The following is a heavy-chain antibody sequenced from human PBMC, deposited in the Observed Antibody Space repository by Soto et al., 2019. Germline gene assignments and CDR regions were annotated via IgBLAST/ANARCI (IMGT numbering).Heavy chain of an antibody. CDR1: GFTLSDHY. CDR2: FRDKAQGYST. D-gene: IGHD3-22*01. Sequence: EVQLVESGGGLVQPGGSLRLSCAGSGFTLSDHYIDWVRQAPGKGLKWVGRFRDKAQGYSTAYAASVKVRFTTSRDESKISVYLKMNALITEDPAVYYSGRATDFSDSSGYNSCFDYWDQRTLVTVAT. CDR3: GRATDFSDSSGYNSCFDY. V-gene: IGHV3-72*01. J-gene: IGHJ4*02.